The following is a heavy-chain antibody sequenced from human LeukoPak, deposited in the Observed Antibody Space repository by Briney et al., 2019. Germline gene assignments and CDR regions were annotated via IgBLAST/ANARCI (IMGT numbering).Heavy chain of an antibody. V-gene: IGHV3-20*01. CDR1: GFTFDDYG. J-gene: IGHJ4*02. CDR2: INWNGGST. CDR3: ARTGYSSSWYTVDY. Sequence: PGGSLRLFCAASGFTFDDYGMSWVRQAPGKELEWVSGINWNGGSTGYADSVKGRFTISRDNAKNSLYLQMNSLRAEDTALYHCARTGYSSSWYTVDYWGQGTLVTVSS. D-gene: IGHD6-13*01.